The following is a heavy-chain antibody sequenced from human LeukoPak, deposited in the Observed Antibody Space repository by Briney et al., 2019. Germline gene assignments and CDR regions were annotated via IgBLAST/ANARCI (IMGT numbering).Heavy chain of an antibody. D-gene: IGHD6-13*01. CDR3: VKRGEDSGSWLKYYFDY. Sequence: GGSLRLSCSASGFTFSNYAMNWVRQAPGKGLQHVSAISSNGGSTYYADSVKGRFTISRDNSKNTLYLQVTSLRAEDTAVYYGVKRGEDSGSWLKYYFDYWGQGTLVTVSS. V-gene: IGHV3-64D*09. J-gene: IGHJ4*02. CDR1: GFTFSNYA. CDR2: ISSNGGST.